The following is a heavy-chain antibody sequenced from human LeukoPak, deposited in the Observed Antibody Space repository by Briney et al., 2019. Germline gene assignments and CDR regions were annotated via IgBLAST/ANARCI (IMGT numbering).Heavy chain of an antibody. V-gene: IGHV3-23*01. Sequence: GGSLRLSCAASGFTFSSYVMSWVRQAPGKGLEWVSAISGSGGSTYYADSVKGRFTISRDNSKNTLYLQMNSLRAEDTAVYYCAKQIPLTGSSQPFDYWSQGTLVTVSS. CDR3: AKQIPLTGSSQPFDY. D-gene: IGHD1-26*01. CDR2: ISGSGGST. CDR1: GFTFSSYV. J-gene: IGHJ4*02.